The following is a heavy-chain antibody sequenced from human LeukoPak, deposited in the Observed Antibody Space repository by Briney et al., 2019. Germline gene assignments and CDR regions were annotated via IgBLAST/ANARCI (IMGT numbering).Heavy chain of an antibody. D-gene: IGHD6-13*01. V-gene: IGHV3-74*03. J-gene: IGHJ3*02. Sequence: PGGSLRLSCAASGFTFSSHWMHWVRQAPGKGLVWVSRINGDGSNTTYADSVKGRFTISRDNAKNTLYLQMNSLRAEDTAVYHCARSKSWYLTDAFDIWGQGTMVTVSS. CDR3: ARSKSWYLTDAFDI. CDR2: INGDGSNT. CDR1: GFTFSSHW.